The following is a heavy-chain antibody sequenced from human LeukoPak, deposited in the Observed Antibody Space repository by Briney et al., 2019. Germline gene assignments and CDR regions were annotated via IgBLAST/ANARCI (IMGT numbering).Heavy chain of an antibody. CDR1: GGTFSSYA. CDR3: ARSDRPSIFGVVIKPPTFDY. J-gene: IGHJ4*02. V-gene: IGHV1-69*13. Sequence: SVKVSCKASGGTFSSYAISWVRQAPGQGLEWMGGIIPIFGTANYAQKFQGRVTITADESTSTAYMELSSLRSEDTAVYYCARSDRPSIFGVVIKPPTFDYWGQGTLVTVSS. CDR2: IIPIFGTA. D-gene: IGHD3-3*01.